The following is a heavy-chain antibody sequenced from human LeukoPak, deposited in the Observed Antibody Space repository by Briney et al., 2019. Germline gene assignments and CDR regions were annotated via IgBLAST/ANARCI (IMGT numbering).Heavy chain of an antibody. CDR2: IIPILGIA. D-gene: IGHD3-3*01. CDR3: AKIGSGYYPI. V-gene: IGHV1-69*04. CDR1: GGTFSSYA. Sequence: SVKVSCKASGGTFSSYAISWVRQAPGQGLEWMGRIIPILGIANYAQKFQGRVTITADKSTSTAYMELSSLRAEDTALYYCAKIGSGYYPIWGQGTLVTVSS. J-gene: IGHJ4*02.